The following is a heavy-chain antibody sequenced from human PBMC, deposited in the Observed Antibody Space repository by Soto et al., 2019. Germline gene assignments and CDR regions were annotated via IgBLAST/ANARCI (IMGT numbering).Heavy chain of an antibody. CDR1: GYTFFTYD. CDR3: AGPRGTTTTEHWCGT. V-gene: IGHV1-18*01. Sequence: ASVKVSCKASGYTFFTYDISWVRQAPGQGLEWMGWISTYSGDTKYAQKFQGRVTMTTDTSTTTAYLELRSRNSEDTAVYYCAGPRGTTTTEHWCGTRGQQTLGT. D-gene: IGHD3-3*01. CDR2: ISTYSGDT. J-gene: IGHJ4*02.